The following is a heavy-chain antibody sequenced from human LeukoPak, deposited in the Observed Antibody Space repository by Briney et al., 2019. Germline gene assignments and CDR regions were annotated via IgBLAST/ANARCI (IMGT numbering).Heavy chain of an antibody. CDR3: ARGGNDSSGYYYNYYYYGMDV. V-gene: IGHV1-2*02. CDR2: INPNSGGT. D-gene: IGHD3-22*01. J-gene: IGHJ6*02. Sequence: ASVKVSCKASGYTFTGYYMHWVRQAPGQGLEWMGWINPNSGGTNYAQKFQGRVTMTRDTSISTAYMELSRLRSDDTAVYYCARGGNDSSGYYYNYYYYGMDVWGQGTTVTVSS. CDR1: GYTFTGYY.